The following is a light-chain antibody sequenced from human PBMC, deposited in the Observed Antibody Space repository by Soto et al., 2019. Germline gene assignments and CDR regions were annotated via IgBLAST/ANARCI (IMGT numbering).Light chain of an antibody. J-gene: IGKJ2*01. CDR2: KAS. CDR1: QSLRYW. Sequence: DIQMTQSPSTLSASVGDTVTITCRASQSLRYWLAWYQQKPGQAPKLLIHKASTLESGVPSRFSGSGSGTEFTLTISSLQPDDLATFYGQQYDGFPYIFGQGTKLEIK. V-gene: IGKV1-5*03. CDR3: QQYDGFPYI.